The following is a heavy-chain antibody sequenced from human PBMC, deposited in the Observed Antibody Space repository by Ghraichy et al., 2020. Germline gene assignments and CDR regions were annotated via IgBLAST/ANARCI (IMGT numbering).Heavy chain of an antibody. Sequence: ASVKVSCKASGYTFTGYYMHWVRQAPGQGLEWMGWINPNSGGTNYAQKFQGWVTMTRDTSISTAYMELSRLRSDDTAVYYCARTLPRIAAAGHLPQYNWFDPWGQGTLVTVSS. J-gene: IGHJ5*02. D-gene: IGHD6-13*01. V-gene: IGHV1-2*04. CDR2: INPNSGGT. CDR1: GYTFTGYY. CDR3: ARTLPRIAAAGHLPQYNWFDP.